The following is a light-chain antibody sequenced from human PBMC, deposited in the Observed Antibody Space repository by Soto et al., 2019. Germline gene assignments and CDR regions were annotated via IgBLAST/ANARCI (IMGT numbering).Light chain of an antibody. J-gene: IGKJ1*01. CDR2: WAS. Sequence: DIVMTQSPDSLAVCLGQTSRINXTSGPSVLYSTNYKNYLNWYQQKPGQPPKLLIYWASTRESGVPDRFSGSGSGTDFTLSINRLEPEDFAVYYCQYYDESMWTFGQGSKVDNK. CDR3: QYYDESMWT. V-gene: IGKV4-1*01. CDR1: PSVLYSTNYKNY.